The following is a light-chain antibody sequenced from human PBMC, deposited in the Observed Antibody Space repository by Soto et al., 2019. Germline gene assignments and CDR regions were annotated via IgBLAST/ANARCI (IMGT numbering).Light chain of an antibody. V-gene: IGLV2-8*01. J-gene: IGLJ2*01. CDR3: SSFAGGGNPVL. Sequence: QSVLTQPPSASGSLGQSVTISCTGTSSDVGGYNYVSWHQQNPGKAPKLMIYEVTKRPSGVPDRFSGSKSGNTASLTVSGLHAADEADYYCSSFAGGGNPVLFGGGTKLTVL. CDR2: EVT. CDR1: SSDVGGYNY.